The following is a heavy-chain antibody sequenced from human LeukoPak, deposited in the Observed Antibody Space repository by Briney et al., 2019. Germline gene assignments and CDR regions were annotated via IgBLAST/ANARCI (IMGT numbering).Heavy chain of an antibody. CDR1: GYTFTSYG. CDR3: SAGYCKGPPLCY. CDR2: ISAYNGNT. V-gene: IGHV1-18*04. D-gene: IGHD6-13*01. J-gene: IGHJ4*01. Sequence: ASVKVSCKASGYTFTSYGISWVRQAPGQGLEWMGWISAYNGNTNYAQKLQGRVTMTTDTSTSTAYMELRSLRSDDTAVYYCSAGYCKGPPLCYRGQGTLVTVSS.